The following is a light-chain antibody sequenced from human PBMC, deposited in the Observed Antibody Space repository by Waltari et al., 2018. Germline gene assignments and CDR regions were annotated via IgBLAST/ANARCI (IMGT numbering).Light chain of an antibody. V-gene: IGLV2-11*01. CDR1: SSDVGGYNY. J-gene: IGLJ3*02. CDR2: DVS. CDR3: CSYAGSYTWV. Sequence: QSALTQPRSVSGSPGQSVTISCTGTSSDVGGYNYVSWYQQHPGKAPKLIIYDVSKRPSGVPVRFSGSKSGNTASLTISGLQADIEADYYCCSYAGSYTWVFGGGTKLTVL.